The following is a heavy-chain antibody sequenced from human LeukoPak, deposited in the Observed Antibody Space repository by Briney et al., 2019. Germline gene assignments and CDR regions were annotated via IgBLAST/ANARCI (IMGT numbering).Heavy chain of an antibody. J-gene: IGHJ3*02. CDR2: IYHSGST. CDR3: ARAATSGFYFDVNWVDAFDI. CDR1: GYSISSGYY. Sequence: SSETLSLTCTVSGYSISSGYYWGWIRQSPGKGLEWIGSIYHSGSTYYNPSLKSRVTISVDTSKNQFSLKLSSVTAADTAVYYCARAATSGFYFDVNWVDAFDIWGQGTMVTVSS. D-gene: IGHD3-9*01. V-gene: IGHV4-38-2*02.